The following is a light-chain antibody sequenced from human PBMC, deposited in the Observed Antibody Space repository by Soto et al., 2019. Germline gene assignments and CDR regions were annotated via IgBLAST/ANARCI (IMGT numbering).Light chain of an antibody. V-gene: IGKV1D-12*01. CDR2: AGS. CDR1: QAISTW. Sequence: DIQMTQSPSSVSASVGDRVTITCRASQAISTWLAWYQQKPGKAPNLLIYAGSNLRTGVPSRFSGSGSGTAFTLTISSLQPGDFETYYCQQANSFPRTFGQGTKVVIK. J-gene: IGKJ1*01. CDR3: QQANSFPRT.